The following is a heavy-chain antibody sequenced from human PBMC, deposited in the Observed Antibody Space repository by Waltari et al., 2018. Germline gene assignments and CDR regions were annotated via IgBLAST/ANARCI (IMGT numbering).Heavy chain of an antibody. CDR2: IIPNIGTA. D-gene: IGHD3-3*01. CDR1: GYTFTDYY. V-gene: IGHV1-69*14. J-gene: IGHJ5*02. Sequence: VQLVQSGAEVKKPGATVKISCKASGYTFTDYYMHWVQQAPGKGLEWMGGIIPNIGTANYAQKFQGRDTITADKATSTAYMELSRLRSEDTAVYYGARGSGTLTPVIWFDPWGQGTLVTVSS. CDR3: ARGSGTLTPVIWFDP.